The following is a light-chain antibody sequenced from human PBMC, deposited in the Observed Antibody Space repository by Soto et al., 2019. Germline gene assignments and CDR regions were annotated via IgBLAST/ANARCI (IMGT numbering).Light chain of an antibody. CDR1: QSVSSD. CDR3: QKYGSSGT. Sequence: EIVMTQSPATLSVSPGERATLSCRASQSVSSDLAWYQQKPGQAPRLLIYGASTRAIGIPARFSGSGSGTEFTLTISSLQSEDFAVHYCQKYGSSGTFGQGTKVDIK. CDR2: GAS. J-gene: IGKJ1*01. V-gene: IGKV3-15*01.